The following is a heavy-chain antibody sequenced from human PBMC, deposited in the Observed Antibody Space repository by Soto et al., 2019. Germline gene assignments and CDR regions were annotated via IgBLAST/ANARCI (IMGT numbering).Heavy chain of an antibody. J-gene: IGHJ4*02. V-gene: IGHV4-61*01. D-gene: IGHD6-13*01. CDR3: ARGTSWQLPFDY. CDR2: ISYSGST. Sequence: SETLSLTCSVSGGSVNNKTYYWSWIRQPPGKRLEWIGYISYSGSTDYNPSLKSRVTISGDTSKNQFSLKVSSVTAADTAVYYCARGTSWQLPFDYWGQGTLVTVSS. CDR1: GGSVNNKTYY.